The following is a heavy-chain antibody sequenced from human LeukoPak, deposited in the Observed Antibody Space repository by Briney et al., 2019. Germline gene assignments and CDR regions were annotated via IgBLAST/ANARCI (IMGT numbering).Heavy chain of an antibody. D-gene: IGHD5-12*01. J-gene: IGHJ4*02. Sequence: GGSLRLSCAASGFSFSDYYMSWIRQAPGKGLEWVSYISSSSSYTDYADSVKGRFTISRDNAKNSLNLQMNSLRAEDTAVYYCARDSGYSGYSDYWGQGTLVTVSS. CDR1: GFSFSDYY. V-gene: IGHV3-11*05. CDR3: ARDSGYSGYSDY. CDR2: ISSSSSYT.